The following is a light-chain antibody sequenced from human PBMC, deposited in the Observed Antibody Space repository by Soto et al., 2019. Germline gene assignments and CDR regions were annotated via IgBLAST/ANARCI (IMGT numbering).Light chain of an antibody. CDR3: SSYTTTGTQV. J-gene: IGLJ1*01. CDR2: DVS. Sequence: SALTQPASVSGSPGQSITLSCTGTTSDVGGFDYVSWYQQHPGKAPKLMIFDVSNRPSGVSDRFSGSKSGNTASLTISGLQAEDEADYYCSSYTTTGTQVFGTGTKVTVL. V-gene: IGLV2-14*03. CDR1: TSDVGGFDY.